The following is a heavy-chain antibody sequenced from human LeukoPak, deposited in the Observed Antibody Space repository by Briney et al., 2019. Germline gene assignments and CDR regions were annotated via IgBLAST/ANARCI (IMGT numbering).Heavy chain of an antibody. CDR1: GYTFTGYY. J-gene: IGHJ4*02. D-gene: IGHD2-2*02. V-gene: IGHV1-2*02. CDR3: IPAAIPGYFDY. CDR2: INPNSGGT. Sequence: ASVKLSCNSSGYTFTGYYMHWVRHPPGQGLEWMGWINPNSGGTNYAQKFQGRVTMTRDTSISTAYMELSRLRSDDTAVYYSIPAAIPGYFDYWGQGTLVTVSS.